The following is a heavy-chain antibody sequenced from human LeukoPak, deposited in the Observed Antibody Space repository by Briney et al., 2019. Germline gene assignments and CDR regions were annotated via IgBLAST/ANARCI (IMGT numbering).Heavy chain of an antibody. CDR3: ATTGNGAAYCSGGSCYSDY. J-gene: IGHJ4*02. Sequence: PAGGSLRLSCGASGFTFSANAMSWVRQAPGKGLEWVSAISGSGRHTYYADSVKGRFTISRDNSKSTVYLQMNSLRAEDTAVYYCATTGNGAAYCSGGSCYSDYWGQGTLVTVSS. V-gene: IGHV3-23*01. D-gene: IGHD2-15*01. CDR1: GFTFSANA. CDR2: ISGSGRHT.